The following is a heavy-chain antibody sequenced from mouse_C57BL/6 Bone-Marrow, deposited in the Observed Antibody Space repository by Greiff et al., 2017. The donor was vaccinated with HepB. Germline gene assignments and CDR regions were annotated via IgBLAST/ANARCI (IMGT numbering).Heavy chain of an antibody. CDR1: GFTFSDYG. D-gene: IGHD2-2*01. CDR2: ISNLAYSI. V-gene: IGHV5-15*01. CDR3: ARHGDYGYDEGFDY. Sequence: EVKLMESGGGLVQPGGSLKLSCAASGFTFSDYGMAWVRQAPRKGPEWVAFISNLAYSIYYADTVTGRFTISREKAKNTLYLEMSSLRSEDTAMYYCARHGDYGYDEGFDYWGQGTTLTVSS. J-gene: IGHJ2*01.